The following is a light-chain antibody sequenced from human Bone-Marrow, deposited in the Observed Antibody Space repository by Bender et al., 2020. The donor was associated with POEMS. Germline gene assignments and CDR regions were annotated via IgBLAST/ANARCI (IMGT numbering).Light chain of an antibody. CDR3: QAWDISVDQVV. J-gene: IGLJ3*02. CDR2: SDS. Sequence: SYVLTQSPSVSVAPGKTATITCGGDNIGTKSVHWYQQRPGQAPALVIYSDSDRPSGIPERFSGSNSGNTATLTISRVEAGDEADYYCQAWDISVDQVVFGVGTKLTVL. CDR1: NIGTKS. V-gene: IGLV3-21*04.